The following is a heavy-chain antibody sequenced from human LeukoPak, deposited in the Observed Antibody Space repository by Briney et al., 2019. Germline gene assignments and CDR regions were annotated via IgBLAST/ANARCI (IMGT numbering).Heavy chain of an antibody. Sequence: ASVKVSCKASGYTFTSYDINWVRQATGQGLEWMGWMNPNSGNTGYAQKFQGRVTITRNTSISTAYMELSRLRSDDTAVYYCARDYGDYSFNYFDYWGQGTLVTVSS. V-gene: IGHV1-8*03. CDR1: GYTFTSYD. CDR3: ARDYGDYSFNYFDY. D-gene: IGHD4-17*01. J-gene: IGHJ4*02. CDR2: MNPNSGNT.